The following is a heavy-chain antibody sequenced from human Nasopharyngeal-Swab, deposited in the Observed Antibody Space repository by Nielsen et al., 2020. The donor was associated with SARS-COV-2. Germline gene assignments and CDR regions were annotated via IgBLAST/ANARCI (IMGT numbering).Heavy chain of an antibody. CDR3: ADISYSSIDY. D-gene: IGHD6-19*01. CDR2: IKYDGSEK. V-gene: IGHV3-7*01. CDR1: GFIFDNYW. J-gene: IGHJ4*02. Sequence: GESLKISCVASGFIFDNYWMSWVRQAPGKGLEWVANIKYDGSEKYYVDSVRGRFTISRDNAKNTVYLQMNSLRAEDTAVYYCADISYSSIDYWGQGTLVTVSS.